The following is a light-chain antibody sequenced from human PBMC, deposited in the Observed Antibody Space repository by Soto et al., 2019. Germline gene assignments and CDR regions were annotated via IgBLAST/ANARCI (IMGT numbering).Light chain of an antibody. J-gene: IGLJ1*01. V-gene: IGLV2-14*01. CDR2: EVS. CDR3: VSYTSTSTLV. CDR1: RNDIGDYGF. Sequence: QSALTQPASVSGSPGQSITISCTGTRNDIGDYGFVSWYQQHPGKVPKLLIYEVSDRPSGVSDRFSGSKSGSTASLSISGLQSEDEADYYCVSYTSTSTLVFGTGTKLTVL.